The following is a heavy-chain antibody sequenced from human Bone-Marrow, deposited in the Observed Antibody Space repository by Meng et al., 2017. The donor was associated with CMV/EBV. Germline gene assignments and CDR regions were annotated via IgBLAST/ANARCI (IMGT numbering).Heavy chain of an antibody. CDR1: GYSFTSYW. CDR2: IYPGDSDT. J-gene: IGHJ4*02. D-gene: IGHD2-2*01. CDR3: ARSYCSSSNCLIDC. V-gene: IGHV5-51*01. Sequence: PGGSLRLSCKGSGYSFTSYWIGWVRQMPGKGLECMGIIYPGDSDTRYSPSFQGQVTISADKSISTAYLQWSSLKASDSAMYYCARSYCSSSNCLIDCWGQGTLVTVSS.